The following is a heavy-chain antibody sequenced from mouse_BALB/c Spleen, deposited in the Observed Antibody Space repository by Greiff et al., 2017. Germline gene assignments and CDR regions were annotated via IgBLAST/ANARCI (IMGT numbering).Heavy chain of an antibody. Sequence: VQLQQSGAELMKPGASVKISCKATGYTFSSYWIEWVKQRPGHGLEWIGEILPGSGSTNYNEKFKGKATFTADTSSNTAYMQLGSLTSEDSAVYYCATFHYYGYYFDYWGQGTTLTVSS. CDR1: GYTFSSYW. CDR2: ILPGSGST. D-gene: IGHD1-2*01. CDR3: ATFHYYGYYFDY. J-gene: IGHJ2*01. V-gene: IGHV1-9*01.